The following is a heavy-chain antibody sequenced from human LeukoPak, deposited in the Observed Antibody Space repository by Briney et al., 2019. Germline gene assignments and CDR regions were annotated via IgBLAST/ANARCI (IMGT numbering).Heavy chain of an antibody. J-gene: IGHJ4*02. D-gene: IGHD3-9*01. CDR3: ARGDYDILTGYPQYYFDY. CDR2: ISYSGST. Sequence: SETLSLTCTVSGGSISSYYWSWIRQPAGKGLEWIGYISYSGSTNSNPSLKSRVTISGDTSKNQFSLKLTSVTAADTAVYYCARGDYDILTGYPQYYFDYWGQGTLVTVSS. CDR1: GGSISSYY. V-gene: IGHV4-59*01.